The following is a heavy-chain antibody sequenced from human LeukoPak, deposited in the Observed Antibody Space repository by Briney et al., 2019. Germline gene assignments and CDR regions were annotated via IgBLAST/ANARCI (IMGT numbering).Heavy chain of an antibody. V-gene: IGHV1-69*05. J-gene: IGHJ4*02. CDR1: GGTFSSYA. CDR3: ASVRSSSFDY. Sequence: SVKVSCKASGGTFSSYAISWVRQAPEQGLEWMGGIIPIFGTANYAQKFQGRVTITTDESTSTAYMELSSLRSEDTAVYYCASVRSSSFDYWGQGTLVTVSS. CDR2: IIPIFGTA. D-gene: IGHD6-6*01.